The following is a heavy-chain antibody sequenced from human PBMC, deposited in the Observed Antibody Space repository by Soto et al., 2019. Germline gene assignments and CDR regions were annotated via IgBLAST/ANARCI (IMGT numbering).Heavy chain of an antibody. J-gene: IGHJ3*02. CDR1: GFTFSSYR. CDR2: IKQDGSEK. D-gene: IGHD2-15*01. Sequence: EVQLVESGGGLVQPGGSLRLSCAASGFTFSSYRMSWVRQAPGKGLEWVANIKQDGSEKYYVDSVKGRFTISRDNAKNSLYLQMNSLRAEDTAVYYCARDFASGGSSEWVVPDAFDIWGQGTMVTVSS. V-gene: IGHV3-7*01. CDR3: ARDFASGGSSEWVVPDAFDI.